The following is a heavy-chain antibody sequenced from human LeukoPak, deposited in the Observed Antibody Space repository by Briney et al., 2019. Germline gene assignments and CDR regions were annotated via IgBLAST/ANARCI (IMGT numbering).Heavy chain of an antibody. V-gene: IGHV4-61*01. Sequence: SETLSLTCIVSGGSVSSPNSYWSWLRQPPGKGLEWIGNVYYIGTTSYNSSLKSRVTISVDTSKNQFSLEVTSVTAADTAVYYCARNTSSSPWFDPWDQGTLVTVSS. J-gene: IGHJ5*02. CDR2: VYYIGTT. CDR1: GGSVSSPNSY. D-gene: IGHD6-6*01. CDR3: ARNTSSSPWFDP.